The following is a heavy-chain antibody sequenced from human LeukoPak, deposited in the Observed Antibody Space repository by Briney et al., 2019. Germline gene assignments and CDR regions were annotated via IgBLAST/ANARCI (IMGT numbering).Heavy chain of an antibody. V-gene: IGHV1-8*01. CDR1: GYTFTSYD. CDR2: MNPNSGNT. J-gene: IGHJ6*03. D-gene: IGHD3-22*01. CDR3: ARVIPDDSSVYYYNYYYYMDV. Sequence: ASVKVSCKASGYTFTSYDINWVLQATGQGIEWMGWMNPNSGNTGYAQKFQGRVTMTRNTSTSTVIMELSSLRSEDTAVYYCARVIPDDSSVYYYNYYYYMDVWGKGTTVTVSS.